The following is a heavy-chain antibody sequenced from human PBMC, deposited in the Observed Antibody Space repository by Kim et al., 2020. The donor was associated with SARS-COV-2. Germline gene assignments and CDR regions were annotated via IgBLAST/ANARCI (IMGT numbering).Heavy chain of an antibody. Sequence: ASVKVSCKAFGYTFSKYGLNWVRQAPGQGLEWMGWIDTNTGTPAHAQAFRGRFVFSFDTSVSTAYLQINSLKAEDTAVYYCAREDGIPGAIKTNWLDPWGEGTRVTVTS. CDR1: GYTFSKYG. J-gene: IGHJ5*02. CDR2: IDTNTGTP. V-gene: IGHV7-4-1*02. CDR3: AREDGIPGAIKTNWLDP. D-gene: IGHD2-2*02.